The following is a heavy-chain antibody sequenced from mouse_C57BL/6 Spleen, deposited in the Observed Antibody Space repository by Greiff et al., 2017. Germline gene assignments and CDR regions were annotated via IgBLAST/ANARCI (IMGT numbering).Heavy chain of an antibody. D-gene: IGHD1-1*01. J-gene: IGHJ4*01. CDR3: ARNYSSSIHCYAFEY. CDR2: LDPENGNT. Sequence: VQLQQSVAELVRPGASVKLSCTASGFNIKNSYMHWVKQRPEQGLEWIGRLDPENGNTKYAPKFQGKATVTADTSSNTAYLQLSSPTSEDTAIYYSARNYSSSIHCYAFEYWGHGTSVTVSS. CDR1: GFNIKNSY. V-gene: IGHV14-3*01.